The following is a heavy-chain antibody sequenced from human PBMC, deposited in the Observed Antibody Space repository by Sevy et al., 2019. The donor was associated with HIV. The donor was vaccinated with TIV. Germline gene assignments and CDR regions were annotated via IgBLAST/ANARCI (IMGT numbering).Heavy chain of an antibody. Sequence: GGSLRLSCAASGFNFSSYGMHWVRQAPGKGLEWVAIISYAGSSKYYADSVKGRFTISSDNSKNTLYLHINSLRTEDTAVYYCAKESGSYYDFWSGHDTLDMWGQGTVVTVSS. CDR1: GFNFSSYG. V-gene: IGHV3-30*18. J-gene: IGHJ3*02. CDR2: ISYAGSSK. D-gene: IGHD3-3*01. CDR3: AKESGSYYDFWSGHDTLDM.